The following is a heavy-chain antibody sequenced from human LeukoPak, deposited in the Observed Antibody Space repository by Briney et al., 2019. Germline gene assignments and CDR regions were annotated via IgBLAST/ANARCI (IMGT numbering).Heavy chain of an antibody. Sequence: GASVKVSCKASGYTFTGYYMHWVRQAPGQGLEWMGWISAYNGNTNYAQKLQGRVTMTTDTSTSTAYMELRSLRSDDTAVYYCATHNCSGGSCYDLYFDYWGQGTLVTVSS. V-gene: IGHV1-18*04. CDR3: ATHNCSGGSCYDLYFDY. D-gene: IGHD2-15*01. J-gene: IGHJ4*02. CDR2: ISAYNGNT. CDR1: GYTFTGYY.